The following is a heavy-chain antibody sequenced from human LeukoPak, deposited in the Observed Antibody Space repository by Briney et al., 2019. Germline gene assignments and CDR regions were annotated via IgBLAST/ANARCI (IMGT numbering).Heavy chain of an antibody. CDR1: XGSFSGYY. CDR2: INHSGST. Sequence: ETQSLTCAVYXGSFSGYYWSWIRQPPGKGLEWIGEINHSGSTNYNPSLKSRVTISVDTSKNQFSLKLSSVTAADTAVYYCARSGSPEIFSSFDYWGQGTLVTVSS. D-gene: IGHD1-26*01. CDR3: ARSGSPEIFSSFDY. V-gene: IGHV4-34*01. J-gene: IGHJ4*02.